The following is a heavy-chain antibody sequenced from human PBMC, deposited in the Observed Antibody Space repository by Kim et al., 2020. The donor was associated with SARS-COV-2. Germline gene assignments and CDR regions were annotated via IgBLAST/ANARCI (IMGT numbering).Heavy chain of an antibody. Sequence: GSTYYAHSTKGRFTISRDNSKNTLYLQMNSLRAEDTAVYYCAKDRAFDIWGQGTMVTVSS. CDR2: GST. V-gene: IGHV3-23*01. J-gene: IGHJ3*02. CDR3: AKDRAFDI.